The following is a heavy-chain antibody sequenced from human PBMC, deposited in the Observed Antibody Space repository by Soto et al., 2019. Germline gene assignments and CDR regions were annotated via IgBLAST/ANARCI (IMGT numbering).Heavy chain of an antibody. CDR1: GFTFSSSG. V-gene: IGHV3-33*01. Sequence: QVQLVESGGGVVQPGRSLRLSCAASGFTFSSSGMHWVRQAPGKGLEWVAVIWYDGSNKYYADSVKGRFTTSRDNSENTLYLQMNSLSAEDTAVYYCARDSSWYQYYFAYWGQGSLVTVSS. J-gene: IGHJ4*02. CDR2: IWYDGSNK. D-gene: IGHD6-13*01. CDR3: ARDSSWYQYYFAY.